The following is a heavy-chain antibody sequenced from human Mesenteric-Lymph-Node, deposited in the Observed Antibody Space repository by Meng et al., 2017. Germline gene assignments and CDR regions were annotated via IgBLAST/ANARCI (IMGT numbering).Heavy chain of an antibody. CDR3: ARASYGSGSPLGESWFDP. J-gene: IGHJ5*02. D-gene: IGHD3-10*01. V-gene: IGHV4-31*03. CDR1: GGSISSGGYY. CDR2: IHSSGST. Sequence: QVERQESGPGLVKPSQTLSLTCTVSGGSISSGGYYWSWSRQHPGKGLEWIGYIHSSGSTYYNPSLRSRLTISVDTSKNQFSLKLSSVTAADTAVYYCARASYGSGSPLGESWFDPWGQGTLVTVSS.